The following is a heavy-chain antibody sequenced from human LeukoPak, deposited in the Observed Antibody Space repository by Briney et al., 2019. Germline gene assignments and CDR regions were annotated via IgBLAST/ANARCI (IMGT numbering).Heavy chain of an antibody. D-gene: IGHD3-22*01. J-gene: IGHJ4*02. CDR3: ARVVVNYYDSSGYGATDY. Sequence: GGSLRLSCAASGFTFSDYYMSWIRQAPGKGLEWVSYISSSGSTIYYADSVKGRFTISRDNAKNSLYLQMNSLRAEDTAVYYCARVVVNYYDSSGYGATDYWGQGTLVTVSS. CDR2: ISSSGSTI. V-gene: IGHV3-11*01. CDR1: GFTFSDYY.